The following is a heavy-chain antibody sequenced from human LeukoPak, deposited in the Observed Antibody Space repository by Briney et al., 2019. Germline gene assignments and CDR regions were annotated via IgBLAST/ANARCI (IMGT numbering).Heavy chain of an antibody. CDR3: AGRRSGVTQD. Sequence: SETLSLTCTVSGGSISGNNYYWAWIRQPPGKGLEWIASIHYSGTTYYTPSLKSRVTISVDTSKNQFSLKLSSVTAADTAVYYCAGRRSGVTQDWGQGTLVTVSS. D-gene: IGHD3-10*01. J-gene: IGHJ4*02. V-gene: IGHV4-39*01. CDR1: GGSISGNNYY. CDR2: IHYSGTT.